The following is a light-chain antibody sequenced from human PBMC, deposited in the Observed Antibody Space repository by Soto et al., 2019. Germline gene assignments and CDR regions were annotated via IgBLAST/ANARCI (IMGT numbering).Light chain of an antibody. Sequence: DIPMTQSPSTLSASVGDRVTITCRASQSISSWLAWFQQKPGKAPKLLIYXAXXXXXXVPSRFSGXXSXXXXXXXXXXXXPXDFATYYCQQYNPYSSTFGQGTKVEIK. CDR2: XAX. J-gene: IGKJ2*01. V-gene: IGKV1-5*03. CDR3: QQYNPYSST. CDR1: QSISSW.